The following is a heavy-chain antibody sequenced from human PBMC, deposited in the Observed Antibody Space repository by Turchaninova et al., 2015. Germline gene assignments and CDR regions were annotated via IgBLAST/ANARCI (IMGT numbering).Heavy chain of an antibody. CDR2: ISSSSSYT. J-gene: IGHJ6*02. CDR3: ARVNKSDYGMDV. V-gene: IGHV3-21*01. D-gene: IGHD2/OR15-2a*01. CDR1: GFTFRRYS. Sequence: GAALFELGMSLRLFYVASGFTFRRYSMHWVRQAPGKGLALVSSISSSSSYTYSADSGKGRFTISRDNAKNSLYLQMNSLRAEDTAVYYCARVNKSDYGMDVWGQGTTVTVSS.